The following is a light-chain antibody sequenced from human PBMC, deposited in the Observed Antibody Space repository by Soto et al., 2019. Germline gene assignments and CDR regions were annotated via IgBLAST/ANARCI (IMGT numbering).Light chain of an antibody. CDR1: SSDVGGYDY. CDR3: SSHTSGSTRV. Sequence: QSALTQPASASGSPGQSIAISCTGTSSDVGGYDYVSWYQQHPDKAPKLMIYEVTKRPSGVSKRFSGSKSGNTASLTISGLQPDDEADYYCSSHTSGSTRVFGSGTKLTGL. V-gene: IGLV2-14*01. J-gene: IGLJ1*01. CDR2: EVT.